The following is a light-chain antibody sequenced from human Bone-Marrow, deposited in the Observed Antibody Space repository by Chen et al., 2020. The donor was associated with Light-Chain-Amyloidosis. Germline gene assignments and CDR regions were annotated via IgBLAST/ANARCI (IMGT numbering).Light chain of an antibody. Sequence: SFVLTQPPSVSVTPGQTAWITCGGDDIESKSVHWYQQKPGQAPVLVVYDDSERPSGIPGRFSGFESGNTATVTISRVEAGDEADYYCQVWDSGSNHWMFGGGTKLTVL. CDR2: DDS. V-gene: IGLV3-21*02. CDR3: QVWDSGSNHWM. J-gene: IGLJ3*02. CDR1: DIESKS.